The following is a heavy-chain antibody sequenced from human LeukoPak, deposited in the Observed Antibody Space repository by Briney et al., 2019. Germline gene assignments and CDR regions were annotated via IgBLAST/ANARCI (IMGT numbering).Heavy chain of an antibody. CDR3: ARYCSSTSCYLDYYYGMDV. Sequence: PGGSLRLSCAASGFTFSSYAMHWVRQAPGKGLGWVAVISYDGSNKYYADSVKGRFTISRDNSKNTLYLQMNSLRAEDTAVYYCARYCSSTSCYLDYYYGMDVWGQGTTVTVSS. D-gene: IGHD2-2*01. V-gene: IGHV3-30-3*01. CDR1: GFTFSSYA. CDR2: ISYDGSNK. J-gene: IGHJ6*02.